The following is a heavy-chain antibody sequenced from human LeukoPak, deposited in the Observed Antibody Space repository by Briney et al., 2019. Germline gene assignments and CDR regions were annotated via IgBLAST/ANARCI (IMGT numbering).Heavy chain of an antibody. CDR3: AKDGGLWVSAHWGDS. CDR2: ISDSGANT. J-gene: IGHJ4*02. Sequence: GGSLRLSCVASGFSLGDWMSWVRQAPGKGLEWVSTISDSGANTYYADSVRGRFTVSRDNSKNTLFLQMNSLRAEDTAVYYCAKDGGLWVSAHWGDSWGRGTLVTVSS. D-gene: IGHD7-27*01. CDR1: GFSLGDW. V-gene: IGHV3-23*01.